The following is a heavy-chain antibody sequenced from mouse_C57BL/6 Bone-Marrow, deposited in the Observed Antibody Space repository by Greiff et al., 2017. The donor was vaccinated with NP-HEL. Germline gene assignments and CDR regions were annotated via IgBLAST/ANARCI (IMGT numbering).Heavy chain of an antibody. V-gene: IGHV5-16*01. CDR1: GFTFSDYY. CDR2: INYDGSST. D-gene: IGHD4-1*01. CDR3: ARVKLGYAMDY. J-gene: IGHJ4*01. Sequence: EVQLVESEGGLVQPGSSMKLSCTASGFTFSDYYMAWVRQVPEKGLEWVANINYDGSSTYYLDSLKSRFIISRDNAKNILYLQMSSLKSEDTATYYCARVKLGYAMDYWGQGTSVTVSS.